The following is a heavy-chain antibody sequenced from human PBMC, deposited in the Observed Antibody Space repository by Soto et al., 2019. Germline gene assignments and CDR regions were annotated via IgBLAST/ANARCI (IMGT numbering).Heavy chain of an antibody. J-gene: IGHJ4*02. CDR3: ARDKRDLRFLEWSYYFDY. CDR1: GFTFSSYA. CDR2: ISYDGSNK. V-gene: IGHV3-30-3*01. D-gene: IGHD3-3*01. Sequence: QVQLVESGGGVVQPGRSLRLSCGASGFTFSSYAMHWVRQAPGKGLEWVAVISYDGSNKYYADSVKGRFTISRDNSKNTLYLQLNSLRAEDTAVYYCARDKRDLRFLEWSYYFDYWGQGTLVTVSS.